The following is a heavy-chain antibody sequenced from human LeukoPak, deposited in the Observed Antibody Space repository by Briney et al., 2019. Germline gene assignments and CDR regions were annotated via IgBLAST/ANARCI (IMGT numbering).Heavy chain of an antibody. J-gene: IGHJ4*02. Sequence: SETLSLTCAVSGGSFSGYYWSWIRQPPGKGLDWIGEINHSGSTNYNPTLKSRVNISVDTSKNQFSLKLSLMLASVTAVYQCARERNWGSPLDDFDYWGQGTLVTVSS. D-gene: IGHD7-27*01. V-gene: IGHV4-34*01. CDR1: GGSFSGYY. CDR2: INHSGST. CDR3: ARERNWGSPLDDFDY.